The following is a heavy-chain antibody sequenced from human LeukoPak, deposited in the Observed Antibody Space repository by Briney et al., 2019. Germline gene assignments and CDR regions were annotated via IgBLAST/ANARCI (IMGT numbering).Heavy chain of an antibody. Sequence: SETLSLTCAVYGGSFSGYYWSWIRQPPGKGLEWIGEINHSGSTNYNPSLKSRVTISVDTSKNRFSLKLSSVTAADTAVYYCARVNGASAFDIWGQGTMVTVSS. CDR2: INHSGST. J-gene: IGHJ3*02. V-gene: IGHV4-34*01. CDR1: GGSFSGYY. CDR3: ARVNGASAFDI.